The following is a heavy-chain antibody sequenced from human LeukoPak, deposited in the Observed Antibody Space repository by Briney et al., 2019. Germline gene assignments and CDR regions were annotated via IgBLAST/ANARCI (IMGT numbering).Heavy chain of an antibody. Sequence: ASVKFSCKASGYTFTTYYIHWVRQAPGQGLEWMEMINPSGGNTAYAQKFQGRVTVTRDTSTSTVYMELSSLRSEDTAVYYCARGLGSGTYYGYWGQGTLVTVSS. CDR1: GYTFTTYY. CDR3: ARGLGSGTYYGY. V-gene: IGHV1-46*01. CDR2: INPSGGNT. J-gene: IGHJ4*02. D-gene: IGHD3-10*01.